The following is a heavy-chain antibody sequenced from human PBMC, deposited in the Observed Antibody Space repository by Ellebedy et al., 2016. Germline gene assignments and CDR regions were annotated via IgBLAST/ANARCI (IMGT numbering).Heavy chain of an antibody. D-gene: IGHD4-17*01. CDR2: INHSGST. CDR3: AREPTTVTTYFDY. Sequence: SETLSLTXAVYGGSFSGYYWSWIRQPPGKGLEWIGEINHSGSTNYNPSLKSRVTISVDTSKNQFSLKLSSVTAADTAVYYCAREPTTVTTYFDYWGQGTLVTVSS. V-gene: IGHV4-34*01. J-gene: IGHJ4*02. CDR1: GGSFSGYY.